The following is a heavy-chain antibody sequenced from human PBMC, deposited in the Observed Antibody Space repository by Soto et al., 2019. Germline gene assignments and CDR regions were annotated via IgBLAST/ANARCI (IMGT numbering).Heavy chain of an antibody. Sequence: ASVKLSCTASGYTFTSNGISWVRQAPGQGLEWMGWISAYNGNTNYAQKLQGRVTMTTDTSTSTAYMELRSLRSDDTAVYYCARDQLWLVSDYWGQGTLVTVSS. D-gene: IGHD6-19*01. V-gene: IGHV1-18*01. CDR1: GYTFTSNG. CDR2: ISAYNGNT. CDR3: ARDQLWLVSDY. J-gene: IGHJ4*02.